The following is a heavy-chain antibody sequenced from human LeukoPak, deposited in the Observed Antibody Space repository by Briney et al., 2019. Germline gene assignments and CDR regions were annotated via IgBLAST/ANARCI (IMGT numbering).Heavy chain of an antibody. CDR2: ITYDGSNK. CDR3: AKGKAEAYPYNFDN. V-gene: IGHV3-30-3*01. CDR1: GFTFSSYA. J-gene: IGHJ4*02. Sequence: GRSLRLSCAASGFTFSSYAMHWVRQAPGKGLEWVAVITYDGSNKYYADSVKGRFTISRDNSKNTLYLQMNSLRAEDTAVYYCAKGKAEAYPYNFDNWGQGILVTVSS. D-gene: IGHD1-1*01.